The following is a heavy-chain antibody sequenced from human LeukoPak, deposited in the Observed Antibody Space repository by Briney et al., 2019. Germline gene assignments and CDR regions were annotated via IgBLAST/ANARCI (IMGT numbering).Heavy chain of an antibody. CDR1: GGSLSGYY. V-gene: IGHV4-34*01. CDR2: INHSGST. Sequence: SETLSLTCAVYGGSLSGYYWSWIRQPPGKGLEWIGEINHSGSTNYNPSLKSRVTISVDTSKNQFSLKLSSVTAADTAVYYCARGGRSDYVWGSYRGDDAFDIWGQGTMVTVSS. D-gene: IGHD3-16*02. CDR3: ARGGRSDYVWGSYRGDDAFDI. J-gene: IGHJ3*02.